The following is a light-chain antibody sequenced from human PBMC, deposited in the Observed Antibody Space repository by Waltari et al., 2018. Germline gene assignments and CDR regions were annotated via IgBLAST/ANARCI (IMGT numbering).Light chain of an antibody. CDR1: QSFGTD. J-gene: IGKJ1*01. CDR2: AAS. Sequence: EVVLTQSPDFQSVTPKEKVTITCRASQSFGTDSHGYQQKPVQSPKRLIQAASQSLSGVPSRFSGSGYGTDFTLTINSLEAEDAATYYCHQTSSLPETFGQGTKVEIK. V-gene: IGKV6-21*01. CDR3: HQTSSLPET.